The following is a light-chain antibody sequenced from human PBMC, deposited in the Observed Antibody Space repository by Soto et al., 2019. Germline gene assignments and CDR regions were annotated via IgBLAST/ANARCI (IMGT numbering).Light chain of an antibody. V-gene: IGKV3D-15*01. CDR1: QSVTNN. J-gene: IGKJ4*01. CDR3: QQYSDWPT. Sequence: EIVMTQSPATLSVSPGERATLSCRASQSVTNNLAWYQQKPGQAPRLLIYGASNRSTGVPARFSGRGSWADFTLTISSLQSEYFVVYYCQQYSDWPTFGGGTKVESK. CDR2: GAS.